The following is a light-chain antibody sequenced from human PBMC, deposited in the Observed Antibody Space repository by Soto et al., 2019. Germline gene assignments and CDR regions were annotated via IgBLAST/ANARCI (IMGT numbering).Light chain of an antibody. Sequence: LTQPPSASGTPGQRVTISCSGSSSNIGSNYVYWYQQLPGTAPKLLIYRNNQRPSGVPDRFSGSKSGTSASLAISGLRSEDEADYYCAAWDDSLSGPVFGGGTQLTVL. CDR3: AAWDDSLSGPV. J-gene: IGLJ7*01. V-gene: IGLV1-47*01. CDR2: RNN. CDR1: SSNIGSNY.